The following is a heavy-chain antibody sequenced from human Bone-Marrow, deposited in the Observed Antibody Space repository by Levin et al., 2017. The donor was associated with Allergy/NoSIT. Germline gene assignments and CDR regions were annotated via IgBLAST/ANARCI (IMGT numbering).Heavy chain of an antibody. J-gene: IGHJ4*02. Sequence: GGSLRLSCAASGLIFSNYAMNWVRQAPGKGLEWVSQISGSGSNTHYADSVRGRFTFSRDNSNNTVYLQMNSLRADDTAVYYCAGYDSSGYHSPFDYWGQGTLVTVSS. D-gene: IGHD3-22*01. CDR1: GLIFSNYA. CDR2: ISGSGSNT. CDR3: AGYDSSGYHSPFDY. V-gene: IGHV3-23*01.